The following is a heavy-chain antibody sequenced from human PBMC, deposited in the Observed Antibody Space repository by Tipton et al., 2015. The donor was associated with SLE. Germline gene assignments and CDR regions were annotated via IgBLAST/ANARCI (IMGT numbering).Heavy chain of an antibody. CDR2: IYYSGST. D-gene: IGHD1-26*01. Sequence: TLSLTCTVSGGSISSYYWSWIRQHPGKGLEWIGYIYYSGSTYYNPSLKSRVTISVDTSKNQFSLKLSSVTAADTAVYYCARVVVGAFYYGMDVWGQGTTVTVSS. CDR1: GGSISSYY. V-gene: IGHV4-59*06. J-gene: IGHJ6*02. CDR3: ARVVVGAFYYGMDV.